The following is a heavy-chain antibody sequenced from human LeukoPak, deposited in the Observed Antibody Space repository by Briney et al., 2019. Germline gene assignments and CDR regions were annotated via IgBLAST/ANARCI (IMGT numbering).Heavy chain of an antibody. CDR3: ARTALVPAATYYYYGMDV. D-gene: IGHD2-2*01. CDR2: ISYDGSNK. V-gene: IGHV3-30*03. J-gene: IGHJ6*02. CDR1: GFTFSSYG. Sequence: GGSLRLSCAASGFTFSSYGMHWVRQAPGKGLEWVAVISYDGSNKYYADSVKGRFTISRDNSKNTLYLQMNSLRAEDTAVYYCARTALVPAATYYYYGMDVWGQGTTVTVSS.